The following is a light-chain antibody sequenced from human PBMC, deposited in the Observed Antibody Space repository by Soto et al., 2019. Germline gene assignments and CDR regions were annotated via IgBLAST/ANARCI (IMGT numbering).Light chain of an antibody. CDR1: QSVSSN. Sequence: IVMPQSPATLSVSPGARAALSGRASQSVSSNLAWYQQKPGQAPRLLIYGASTRATGISARFSGSGSGTEFTLTISSLQSEDFGVYYCQQYNNWWTFGQGTKVDIK. V-gene: IGKV3-15*01. CDR3: QQYNNWWT. CDR2: GAS. J-gene: IGKJ1*01.